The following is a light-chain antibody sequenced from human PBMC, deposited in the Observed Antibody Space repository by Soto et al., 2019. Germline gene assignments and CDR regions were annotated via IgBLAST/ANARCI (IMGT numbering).Light chain of an antibody. V-gene: IGLV2-14*01. Sequence: QSVLTQPASVSGSPGQSITISCTGTSSDVGAYNYVSWYQQHPGKAPKLMIFEVSDRPSGVSNRFSGSKSGNTASPTISGLQAEDEADYYCSSYTSSNTLVFGGGTKVTVL. CDR2: EVS. J-gene: IGLJ2*01. CDR1: SSDVGAYNY. CDR3: SSYTSSNTLV.